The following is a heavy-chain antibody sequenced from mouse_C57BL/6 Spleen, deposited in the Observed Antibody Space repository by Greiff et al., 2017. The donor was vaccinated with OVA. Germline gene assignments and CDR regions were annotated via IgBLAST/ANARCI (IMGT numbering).Heavy chain of an antibody. V-gene: IGHV1-63*01. D-gene: IGHD1-1*01. J-gene: IGHJ1*03. CDR3: ARRDGSRHWYFDV. Sequence: VQLQQSGAELVRPGTSVKMSCKASGYTFTNYWIGWAKQRPGHGLEWIGDIYPGGGYTNYNEKFKGKATLTADKSSSTAYMQFSSLTSEDSAIYYCARRDGSRHWYFDVWGTGTAVTVSS. CDR1: GYTFTNYW. CDR2: IYPGGGYT.